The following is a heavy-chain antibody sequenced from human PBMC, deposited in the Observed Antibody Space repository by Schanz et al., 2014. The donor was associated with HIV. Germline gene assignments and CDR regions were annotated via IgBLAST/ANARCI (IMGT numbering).Heavy chain of an antibody. J-gene: IGHJ6*02. CDR2: ISYDGTKK. Sequence: QVQLVESGGGVVQPGRSLRLSCVASAFNFDSYGMHWVRQAPGKGLEWVAVISYDGTKKHYADSGKGRFTISRDNSKNSLYLVIKSLRAEDAAVYYCAKDRNYYESKYRGKGNYYYYYGMDVWGQGTTVTVS. CDR1: AFNFDSYG. CDR3: AKDRNYYESKYRGKGNYYYYYGMDV. V-gene: IGHV3-30*18. D-gene: IGHD3-22*01.